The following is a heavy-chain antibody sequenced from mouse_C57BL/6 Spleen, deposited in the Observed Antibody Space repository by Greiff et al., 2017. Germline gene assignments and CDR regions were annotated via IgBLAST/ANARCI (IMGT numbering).Heavy chain of an antibody. Sequence: VQLQQSGAELVKPGASVKFSCKASGYAFSSYWMNWVKQRPGKGLEWIGQIYPGDGDTNYNGKFKGKATLTADKSSSTAYMQLSSLTSEDSAVYFCAREDYGSSYAFDDWGQGTTLTVSS. CDR1: GYAFSSYW. CDR3: AREDYGSSYAFDD. D-gene: IGHD1-1*01. V-gene: IGHV1-80*01. J-gene: IGHJ2*01. CDR2: IYPGDGDT.